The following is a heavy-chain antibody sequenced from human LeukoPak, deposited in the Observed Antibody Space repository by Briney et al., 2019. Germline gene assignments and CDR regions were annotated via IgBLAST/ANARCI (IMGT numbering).Heavy chain of an antibody. Sequence: GGSLRLSCATSGFTLSSHGMHWVRQAPGKGLEWVAAISHDGSNKYHADSVKGRFTISRDNSKNTVYLQMNSLRAEDTAVYFCAGSPKYSSSWFEYFQHWGQGTLVTVSS. CDR1: GFTLSSHG. CDR3: AGSPKYSSSWFEYFQH. CDR2: ISHDGSNK. D-gene: IGHD6-13*01. J-gene: IGHJ1*01. V-gene: IGHV3-30*06.